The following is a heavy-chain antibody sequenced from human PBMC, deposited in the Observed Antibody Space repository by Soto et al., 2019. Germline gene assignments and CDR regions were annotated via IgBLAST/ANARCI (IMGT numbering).Heavy chain of an antibody. Sequence: SGPTLVNPTQTLTLTCTFSGFSLSTSGVGVGWIRQPPGKALEWLALIYWDDDKLYSPSLKSRLAITKDTSKNQVVLTLTNVDPVDTATYYCAHVFSSSSGAYRYFDYWGQGTLVNVSS. CDR3: AHVFSSSSGAYRYFDY. J-gene: IGHJ4*02. D-gene: IGHD3-16*01. V-gene: IGHV2-5*02. CDR2: IYWDDDK. CDR1: GFSLSTSGVG.